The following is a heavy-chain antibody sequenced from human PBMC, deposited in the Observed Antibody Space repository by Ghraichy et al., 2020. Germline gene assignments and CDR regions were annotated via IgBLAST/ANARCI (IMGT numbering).Heavy chain of an antibody. V-gene: IGHV3-7*03. Sequence: GGSLRLSCAASGFTFSSYWMNWVRQAPGKGLEWVANIKQDGSEKYYVDSVKGRFTISRDNAKNSLYLQMNSLRAEDTAVYYCARGIGYFDSPCGYWGQGTLVTVSS. D-gene: IGHD3-9*01. J-gene: IGHJ4*02. CDR3: ARGIGYFDSPCGY. CDR1: GFTFSSYW. CDR2: IKQDGSEK.